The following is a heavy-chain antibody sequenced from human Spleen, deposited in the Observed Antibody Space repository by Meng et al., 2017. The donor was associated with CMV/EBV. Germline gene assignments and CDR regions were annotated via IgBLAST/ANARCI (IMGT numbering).Heavy chain of an antibody. CDR1: FSTSS. CDR2: ISSSSSYI. CDR3: ARDLHCSSTSCYWDNWFDP. D-gene: IGHD2-2*01. Sequence: FSTSSMNWVRQAPGKGLEWVSSISSSSSYIYYADSVKRRFPLSRHHAKNSLYLQMNSLRAEDTAVYYCARDLHCSSTSCYWDNWFDPWGQGTLVTVSS. J-gene: IGHJ5*02. V-gene: IGHV3-21*01.